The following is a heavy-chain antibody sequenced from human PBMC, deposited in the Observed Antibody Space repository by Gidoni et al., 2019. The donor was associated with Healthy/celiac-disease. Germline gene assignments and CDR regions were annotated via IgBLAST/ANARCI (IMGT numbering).Heavy chain of an antibody. CDR3: AKAALVSPGDYYFFGMDV. Sequence: QVQQVESGGGVVQPRRSLRVAGAASGFPFSGHGMHWVRQAPGQGLGWVAGVSFDGIYTYYADSVKGRFTIFRDNSKNPLVLQMNSLLGEDTAVYYCAKAALVSPGDYYFFGMDVWGQGTTVTVSS. J-gene: IGHJ6*02. V-gene: IGHV3-30*18. CDR2: VSFDGIYT. D-gene: IGHD6-6*01. CDR1: GFPFSGHG.